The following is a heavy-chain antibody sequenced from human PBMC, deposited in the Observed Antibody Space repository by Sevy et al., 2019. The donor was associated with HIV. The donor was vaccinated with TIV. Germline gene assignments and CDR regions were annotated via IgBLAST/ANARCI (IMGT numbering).Heavy chain of an antibody. V-gene: IGHV1-8*03. CDR3: ARGIGSNSWHHWRWFDP. Sequence: ASVKVSCKASGYNFNNYDINWVRQANGQGLEWMGWMNHKRGNTVYRRKFQGRATFNRNTSTNKAYMELTSLRSDDTAVYFCARGIGSNSWHHWRWFDPWGQGTLVTVSS. CDR1: GYNFNNYD. CDR2: MNHKRGNT. J-gene: IGHJ5*02. D-gene: IGHD6-13*01.